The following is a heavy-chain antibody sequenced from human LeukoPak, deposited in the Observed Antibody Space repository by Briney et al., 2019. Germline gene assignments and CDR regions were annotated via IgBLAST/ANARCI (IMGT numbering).Heavy chain of an antibody. CDR1: GFTFSSYA. CDR2: ISGSGGST. CDR3: ARELKGAIRFDY. J-gene: IGHJ4*02. D-gene: IGHD1-26*01. V-gene: IGHV3-23*01. Sequence: PGGSLRLSCAASGFTFSSYAMSWVRQAPGKGLQWVSGISGSGGSTYYADSVKGRFTISRDNAKNSLYLQMNSLRAEDTAVYYCARELKGAIRFDYWGQGTLVTVSS.